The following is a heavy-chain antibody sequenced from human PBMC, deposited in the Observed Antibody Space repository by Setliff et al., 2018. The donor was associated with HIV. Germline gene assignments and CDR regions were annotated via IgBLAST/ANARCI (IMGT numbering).Heavy chain of an antibody. CDR3: ARDDGFDI. V-gene: IGHV1-2*06. J-gene: IGHJ3*02. CDR2: IDPNFGGT. CDR1: GYTFIAYY. Sequence: ASVKVSCKASGYTFIAYYIHRVRQAPGQGLEWMGRIDPNFGGTNYAQKFQGRVSMTRDTSISTAYMELSRLRSDDTAVYYCARDDGFDIWGQGTMVTVSS.